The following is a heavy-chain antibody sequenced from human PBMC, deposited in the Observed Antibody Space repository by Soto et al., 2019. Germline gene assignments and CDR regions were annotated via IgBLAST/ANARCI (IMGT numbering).Heavy chain of an antibody. V-gene: IGHV1-69*13. Sequence: SVKVSCKASGGTFSSYSISWVRQAPGQGLEWMGGIIPIFGTANYAQKFQGRVTITADESTSTAYMELSSLRSEDTAVYYCARALSGLNWFDPWGQGTLVTVSS. D-gene: IGHD5-12*01. J-gene: IGHJ5*02. CDR3: ARALSGLNWFDP. CDR2: IIPIFGTA. CDR1: GGTFSSYS.